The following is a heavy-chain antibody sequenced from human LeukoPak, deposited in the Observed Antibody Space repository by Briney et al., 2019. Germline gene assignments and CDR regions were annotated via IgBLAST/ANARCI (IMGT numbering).Heavy chain of an antibody. CDR1: GFTFSSYG. CDR3: AKEEYGSGSWGQSPYLDY. V-gene: IGHV3-30*18. Sequence: GGSLRLSCAASGFTFSSYGMHWVRQAPGKGLEWVAVISYDGSNKYYADSVKGRFTISRDNSKNTLYLQMNSLRAEDTAVYYCAKEEYGSGSWGQSPYLDYWGQGTLVTVSS. D-gene: IGHD3-10*01. CDR2: ISYDGSNK. J-gene: IGHJ4*02.